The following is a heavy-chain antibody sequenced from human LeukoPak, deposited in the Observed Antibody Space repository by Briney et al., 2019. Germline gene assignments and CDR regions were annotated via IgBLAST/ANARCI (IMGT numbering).Heavy chain of an antibody. Sequence: GGSLRLSCAASGFTFSDYYMSWIRQAPGKGLEGVSNISSSGSTIYYADSVKGRFTISRDNAKNSLYLQMNSLRAEDTAVYYCARGSTRSYYYYMDVWGKGTTVTISS. V-gene: IGHV3-11*01. CDR1: GFTFSDYY. D-gene: IGHD2-2*01. J-gene: IGHJ6*03. CDR2: ISSSGSTI. CDR3: ARGSTRSYYYYMDV.